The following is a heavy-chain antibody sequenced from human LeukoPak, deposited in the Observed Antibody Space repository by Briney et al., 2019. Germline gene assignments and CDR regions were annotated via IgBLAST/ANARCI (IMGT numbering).Heavy chain of an antibody. J-gene: IGHJ4*02. CDR1: GFTFDDFA. Sequence: GGSLRLSCAASGFTFDDFAMHWVRQAPGKGLEWVSGITSNSGSIAYADSVKGRFTISRDNAKNSLYLQMNSLRAEDTAVYYCAKDQQWGGTTVTFFDYWGQGTLVTVSS. CDR3: AKDQQWGGTTVTFFDY. V-gene: IGHV3-9*01. D-gene: IGHD4-17*01. CDR2: ITSNSGSI.